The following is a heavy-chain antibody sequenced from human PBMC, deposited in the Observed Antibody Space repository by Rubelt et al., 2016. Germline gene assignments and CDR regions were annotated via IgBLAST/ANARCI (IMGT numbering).Heavy chain of an antibody. J-gene: IGHJ3*02. Sequence: QVQLVESGGGLVKPGGSLRLSCAASGFTFSDYYMNWIRQAPGKGLEWVSYISSSGTTIYYADSVKGRFTISRDNAKNSLYLQMNSLRAEDTAVYYCAVRYGDYEAGSDAFDIWGQGTMVTVSS. CDR3: AVRYGDYEAGSDAFDI. V-gene: IGHV3-11*01. CDR1: GFTFSDYY. CDR2: ISSSGTTI. D-gene: IGHD4-17*01.